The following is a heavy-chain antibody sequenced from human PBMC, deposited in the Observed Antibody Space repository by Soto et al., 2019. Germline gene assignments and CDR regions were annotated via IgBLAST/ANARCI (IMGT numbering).Heavy chain of an antibody. D-gene: IGHD2-15*01. CDR2: INPNSGGT. CDR1: GYTFTGYY. Sequence: ASVKVSCKASGYTFTGYYMHWVRQAPGQGLEWMGWINPNSGGTNYAQKFQGWVTMTRDTSISTAYMELSRLRSDDTAVYYCAREREEVAATSYYYYGMDVWGQGTTVTVSS. CDR3: AREREEVAATSYYYYGMDV. J-gene: IGHJ6*02. V-gene: IGHV1-2*04.